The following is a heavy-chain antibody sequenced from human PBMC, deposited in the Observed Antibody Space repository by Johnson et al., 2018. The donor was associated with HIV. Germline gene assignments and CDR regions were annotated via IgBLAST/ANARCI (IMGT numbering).Heavy chain of an antibody. Sequence: QVQLVESGGGVVQPGRSLRLSCAASGFTFSNYGMHWVRQAPGKGLEWVAFIRYDGSNKYYADSVKGRFTISRDNSKNTLYLQMNSLRAEDTAVYYCARETLDAFDIWGQGTMVTVSS. CDR2: IRYDGSNK. CDR3: ARETLDAFDI. CDR1: GFTFSNYG. V-gene: IGHV3-30*02. J-gene: IGHJ3*02.